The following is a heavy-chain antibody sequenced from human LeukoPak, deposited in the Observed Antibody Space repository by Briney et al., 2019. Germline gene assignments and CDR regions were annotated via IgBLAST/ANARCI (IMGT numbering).Heavy chain of an antibody. CDR3: TTLVWVYSSSTSWYPPDY. J-gene: IGHJ4*02. D-gene: IGHD2-2*01. CDR2: ISDTGDST. V-gene: IGHV3-23*01. CDR1: GFTFGTYA. Sequence: QAGGSLRLSCAASGFTFGTYAMTWVRQAPGKGLEWVSGISDTGDSTYYADSVKGRFTISRDNSKNTLDLQMSSLRAEDTAVYYCTTLVWVYSSSTSWYPPDYWGQGTLVTVSS.